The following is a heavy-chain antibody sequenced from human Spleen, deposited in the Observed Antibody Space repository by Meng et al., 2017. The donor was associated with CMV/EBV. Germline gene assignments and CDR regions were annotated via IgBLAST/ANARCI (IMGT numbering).Heavy chain of an antibody. Sequence: ETLSLTCTVSGGSISSSSYYWGWIRQPPGKGLEWISSISSSSSYIYYADSVKGRFTISRDNAKNSLYLQMNSLRAEDTAVYYCARESRGGPAAIAYWGQGTLVTVSS. D-gene: IGHD2-2*02. V-gene: IGHV3-21*01. CDR2: ISSSSSYI. CDR1: GGSISSSS. CDR3: ARESRGGPAAIAY. J-gene: IGHJ4*02.